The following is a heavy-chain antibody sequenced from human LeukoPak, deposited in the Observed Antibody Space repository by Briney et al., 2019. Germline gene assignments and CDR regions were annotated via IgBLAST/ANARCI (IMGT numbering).Heavy chain of an antibody. CDR3: AKAPTVTQRGYFDY. Sequence: PGGSLRLSCAASGFTFSSYAMHWVRQAPGKGLEWVAVISNDGTNKYYADSVKGRFTISRDNSKNMVYLQMNSLRAEDTAVYYCAKAPTVTQRGYFDYWGQGTLVTGSS. V-gene: IGHV3-30*04. CDR2: ISNDGTNK. CDR1: GFTFSSYA. J-gene: IGHJ4*02. D-gene: IGHD4-11*01.